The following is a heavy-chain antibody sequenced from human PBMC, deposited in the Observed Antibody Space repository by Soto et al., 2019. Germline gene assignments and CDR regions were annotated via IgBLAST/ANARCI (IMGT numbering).Heavy chain of an antibody. CDR3: AKFKGFNWNYVFDY. Sequence: GGSLRLSCEVSGLTFSNFAMSWVRQAPGKGLEWASAIGGSSGTTFYADSVKGRFTISKDYAKNMLYLQMNSLRAEDTAVYYCAKFKGFNWNYVFDYWGQGVPVTVSS. D-gene: IGHD1-7*01. CDR1: GLTFSNFA. J-gene: IGHJ4*02. CDR2: IGGSSGTT. V-gene: IGHV3-23*01.